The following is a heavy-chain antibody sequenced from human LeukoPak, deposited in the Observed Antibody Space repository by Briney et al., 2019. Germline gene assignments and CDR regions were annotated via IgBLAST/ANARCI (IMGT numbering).Heavy chain of an antibody. D-gene: IGHD3-22*01. CDR3: ARVSYYDSSGYYDLDAFDI. Sequence: GGSLRLSCAASGFTFSSYAMNWVRQAPGKGLEWVSGVSGSGDTTSYADSVKGRFTISRDNSKNTLYLQMNSLRAEDTAVYYCARVSYYDSSGYYDLDAFDIWGQGTMVTVSS. CDR1: GFTFSSYA. CDR2: VSGSGDTT. J-gene: IGHJ3*02. V-gene: IGHV3-23*01.